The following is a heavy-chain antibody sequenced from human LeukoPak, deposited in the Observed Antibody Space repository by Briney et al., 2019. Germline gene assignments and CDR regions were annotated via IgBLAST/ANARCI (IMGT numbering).Heavy chain of an antibody. CDR2: VSSSGATI. CDR3: ARDGHPTSHLDY. CDR1: GFTFKNYE. Sequence: GGSLRLSCAASGFTFKNYEINWVRQTPGKGLEWVSYVSSSGATIFYADSVRGRFTLSRDNAKNSVYLQMNSLRADDTAIYYCARDGHPTSHLDYWGQGALVTVSS. V-gene: IGHV3-48*03. J-gene: IGHJ4*02.